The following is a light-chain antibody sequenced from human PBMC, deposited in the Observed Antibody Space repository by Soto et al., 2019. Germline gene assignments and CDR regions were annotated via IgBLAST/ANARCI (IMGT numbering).Light chain of an antibody. CDR1: SSDVGAYNF. CDR3: SSYTTSNTVI. CDR2: DVT. Sequence: QSALTQPASVSGSPGQSIAISCSGTSSDVGAYNFVSWYQQHPGKAPKHMIYDVTNRPSGVFNRCSGSKSGNTASLIISGLQAEDEADYYCSSYTTSNTVIFGGGTKPTVL. V-gene: IGLV2-14*03. J-gene: IGLJ2*01.